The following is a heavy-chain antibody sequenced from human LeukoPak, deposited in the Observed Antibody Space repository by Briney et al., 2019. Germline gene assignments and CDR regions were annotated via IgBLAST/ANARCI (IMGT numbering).Heavy chain of an antibody. Sequence: SVKVSCKASGGTFSNYAIGWVRQAPGQGLEWMGGITPLFGTAKYAQKFQGRVTITADESTSTAYMELSSLRSEDTAVYYCARDSSEFRSLIPHWGQGTLVTVSS. CDR3: ARDSSEFRSLIPH. J-gene: IGHJ1*01. V-gene: IGHV1-69*13. CDR2: ITPLFGTA. CDR1: GGTFSNYA. D-gene: IGHD2-21*01.